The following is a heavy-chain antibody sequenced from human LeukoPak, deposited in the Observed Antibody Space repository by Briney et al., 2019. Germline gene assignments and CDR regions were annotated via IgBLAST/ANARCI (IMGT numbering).Heavy chain of an antibody. Sequence: PGGSLRLSCAASGFTFSDYYMSWIRQAPGKGLEWVAIVSNDGSNKYYADSVKGRFAISRDNSKNTLYLQMNSLRAEDTAVYYCAKDRYDSSGYLFDYWGQGALVTVSS. D-gene: IGHD3-22*01. J-gene: IGHJ4*02. CDR1: GFTFSDYY. CDR2: VSNDGSNK. V-gene: IGHV3-30*18. CDR3: AKDRYDSSGYLFDY.